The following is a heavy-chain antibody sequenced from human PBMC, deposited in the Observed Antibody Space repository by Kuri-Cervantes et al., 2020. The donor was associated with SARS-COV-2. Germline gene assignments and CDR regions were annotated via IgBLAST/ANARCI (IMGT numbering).Heavy chain of an antibody. CDR3: VRDDIFAFDI. CDR1: GFSYSSYA. CDR2: ISRGGSSV. Sequence: GESLKISCAASGFSYSSYAMNWVRQAPGKGLEWVSWISRGGSSVYYVDSVKGRFTISRDDGKNSVFLQMDGLRAEDAALYYCVRDDIFAFDIWGQGTMVTVSS. V-gene: IGHV3-48*03. J-gene: IGHJ3*02. D-gene: IGHD2-15*01.